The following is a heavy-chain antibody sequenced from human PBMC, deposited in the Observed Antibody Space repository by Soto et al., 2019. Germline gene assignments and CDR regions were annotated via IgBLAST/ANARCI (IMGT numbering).Heavy chain of an antibody. D-gene: IGHD5-12*01. CDR3: VKPRGGNNFDFFD. CDR1: GFTFSSYA. V-gene: IGHV3-64D*06. Sequence: GGSLRLSCSASGFTFSSYAMHWVRQAPGKGLEYVSGVRGNGDPPFYADSVKGRFTISRDNSKNTLYLQMSSLSADDTAVYYCVKPRGGNNFDFFDWGQGALGT. J-gene: IGHJ4*02. CDR2: VRGNGDPP.